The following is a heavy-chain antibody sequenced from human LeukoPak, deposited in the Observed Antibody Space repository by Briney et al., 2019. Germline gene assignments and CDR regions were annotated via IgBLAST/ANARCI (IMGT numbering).Heavy chain of an antibody. V-gene: IGHV3-30*02. D-gene: IGHD3-3*01. CDR1: GFIFRSYG. CDR3: AKDWSGDYNWSDP. CDR2: IYPDGNNK. Sequence: GGSLRLSCGASGFIFRSYGMHWVRQAPGKGLEWVACIYPDGNNKDYADSVKGRFIISRDNSKNTLFLQMNSLRPEDTAVYYCAKDWSGDYNWSDPWGQGTLVIVSS. J-gene: IGHJ5*02.